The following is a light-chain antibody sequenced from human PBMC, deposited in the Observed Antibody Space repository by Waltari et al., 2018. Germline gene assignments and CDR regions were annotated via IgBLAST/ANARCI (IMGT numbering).Light chain of an antibody. Sequence: QSALTQPASVSGSPGQLITISCTGTSSDVGSYNVFSWYQQHPGKAPKFMIYEDNTRPSGVSNRFSGSKSGNTASLTISGRQAEDEADYYCCSYAGSNTNWVFGGGTKLTVL. CDR3: CSYAGSNTNWV. CDR1: SSDVGSYNV. CDR2: EDN. J-gene: IGLJ3*02. V-gene: IGLV2-23*01.